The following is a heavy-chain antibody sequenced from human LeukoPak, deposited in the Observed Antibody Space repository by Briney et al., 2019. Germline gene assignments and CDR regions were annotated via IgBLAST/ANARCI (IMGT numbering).Heavy chain of an antibody. CDR1: GGPFSGYF. V-gene: IGHV4-34*01. CDR2: IHSSGTT. Sequence: SETLSLTCAVSGGPFSGYFWSRIRQSSGKGLEWIGEIHSSGTTNYNPSLNSRVTISEDTSKNQFYLNLSSVTAADTAVYYCARRYYYNLGSFPFDFWGQGTLVTVSS. J-gene: IGHJ4*02. CDR3: ARRYYYNLGSFPFDF. D-gene: IGHD3-10*01.